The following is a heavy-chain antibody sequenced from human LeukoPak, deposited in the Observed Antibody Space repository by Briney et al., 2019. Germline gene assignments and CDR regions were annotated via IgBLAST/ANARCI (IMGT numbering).Heavy chain of an antibody. Sequence: TGGSLRLSCAASGFTFSSCAMSWVRQAPGKGLEWVSAISGSGGSTYYADSVKGRFTISRDNSKNTLYLQMNSLRAEDTAVYYCAKLARGGSSWYYFDYWGQGTLVTVSS. V-gene: IGHV3-23*01. CDR3: AKLARGGSSWYYFDY. CDR2: ISGSGGST. CDR1: GFTFSSCA. D-gene: IGHD6-13*01. J-gene: IGHJ4*02.